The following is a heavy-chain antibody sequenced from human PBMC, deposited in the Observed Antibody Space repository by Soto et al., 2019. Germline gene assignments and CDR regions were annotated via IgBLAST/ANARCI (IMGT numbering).Heavy chain of an antibody. J-gene: IGHJ6*02. D-gene: IGHD1-26*01. Sequence: QVQLVQSGAEVKKPGSSVKVSCKASGGTFSSYAINWVRQAPGQGLEWMGGIIRIFGTPDYAQRFQGRVTITADGSTSTADVALSSLSAEDTAVNYLAGQGRSEYYDYGMDGWGQGTRVTVSS. CDR2: IIRIFGTP. V-gene: IGHV1-69*12. CDR1: GGTFSSYA. CDR3: AGQGRSEYYDYGMDG.